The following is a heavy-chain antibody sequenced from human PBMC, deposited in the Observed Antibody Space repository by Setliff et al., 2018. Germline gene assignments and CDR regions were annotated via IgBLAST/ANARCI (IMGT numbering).Heavy chain of an antibody. V-gene: IGHV1-69*13. Sequence: GASVKVSCKASGGTFSSYDISWVRQAPGQGLEWMGGIIPIFGTAKYAQKFQGRVTITADQSTRTAYMELSSLRSEDTAVYYCAIPSSGNFYFDYWGQGTLVTVSS. J-gene: IGHJ4*02. D-gene: IGHD1-26*01. CDR3: AIPSSGNFYFDY. CDR1: GGTFSSYD. CDR2: IIPIFGTA.